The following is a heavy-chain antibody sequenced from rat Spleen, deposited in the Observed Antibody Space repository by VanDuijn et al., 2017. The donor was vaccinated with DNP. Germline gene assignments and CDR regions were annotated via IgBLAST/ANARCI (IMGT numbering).Heavy chain of an antibody. J-gene: IGHJ1*01. Sequence: EVQLQESGPGLVKPSQSLSLTCSVTGYSITSNYWGWIRQFPGNKMEWMGYINYSGSTSFNPSLESRISITRDTSKNQFFLHLNSITTEDTATYYCARGLNYGGYNYYWYFDFWGPGTMVTVSS. D-gene: IGHD1-11*01. CDR1: GYSITSNY. CDR2: INYSGST. CDR3: ARGLNYGGYNYYWYFDF. V-gene: IGHV3-1*01.